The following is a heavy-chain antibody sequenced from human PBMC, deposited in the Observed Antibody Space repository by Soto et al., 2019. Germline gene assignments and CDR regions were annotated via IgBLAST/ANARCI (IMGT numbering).Heavy chain of an antibody. Sequence: EVQLLESGGGLVQPGGSLRLSCAASGFTFSSYAMSWVRQAPGKGLEWVSAISGSGGSTYYADSVKGRFTISRDNXKNTLYLQMNSLRAEDTAVYYCAKGVEGATTSGDYWGQGTLVTVSS. CDR2: ISGSGGST. CDR3: AKGVEGATTSGDY. V-gene: IGHV3-23*01. CDR1: GFTFSSYA. J-gene: IGHJ4*02. D-gene: IGHD1-26*01.